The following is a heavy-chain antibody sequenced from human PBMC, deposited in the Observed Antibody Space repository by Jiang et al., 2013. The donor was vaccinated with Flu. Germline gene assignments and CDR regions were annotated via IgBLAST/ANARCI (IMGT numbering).Heavy chain of an antibody. J-gene: IGHJ3*02. CDR3: ATAGDSSGYTFDM. Sequence: SGSGLVKPSETLSLTCAVSGYSISSGYFWGWIRQPPGKGLEWIGSFYHSGSTFYNPSLKSRVTISVDTSKNQFSLKLSSVTAADTAVYYCATAGDSSGYTFDMWGQGTMVTVSS. CDR1: GYSISSGYF. D-gene: IGHD3-22*01. CDR2: FYHSGST. V-gene: IGHV4-38-2*01.